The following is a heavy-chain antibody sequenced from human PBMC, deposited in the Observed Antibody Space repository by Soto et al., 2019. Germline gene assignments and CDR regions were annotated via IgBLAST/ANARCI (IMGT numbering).Heavy chain of an antibody. CDR3: ARDTTYYYGSGSYQN. J-gene: IGHJ4*02. CDR1: GGTFSSYA. Sequence: GASVKVSCKASGGTFSSYAISWLRQAPGQGLEWMGGIIPIFGTANYAQKFQGRVTITADESTSTAYMELSSLRSEDTAVYYCARDTTYYYGSGSYQNWGQGTLVTVSS. D-gene: IGHD3-10*01. CDR2: IIPIFGTA. V-gene: IGHV1-69*13.